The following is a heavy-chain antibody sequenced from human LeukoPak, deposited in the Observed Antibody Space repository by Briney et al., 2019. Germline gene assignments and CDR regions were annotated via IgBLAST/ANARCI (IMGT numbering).Heavy chain of an antibody. V-gene: IGHV4-30-4*01. J-gene: IGHJ5*02. CDR3: ARGSDCTNGVCYTSNWFDP. Sequence: SETLSLTCTVSGGSISIYYWSWIRQPPGKGLEWIGYIYYSGSTYYNPSLKSRVTISVDTSKNQFSLKLSSVTAADTAVYYCARGSDCTNGVCYTSNWFDPWGQGTLVTVSS. CDR1: GGSISIYY. CDR2: IYYSGST. D-gene: IGHD2-8*01.